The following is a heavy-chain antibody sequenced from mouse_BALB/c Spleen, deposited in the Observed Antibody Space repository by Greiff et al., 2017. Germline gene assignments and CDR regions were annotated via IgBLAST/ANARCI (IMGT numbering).Heavy chain of an antibody. J-gene: IGHJ3*01. CDR3: ARWRISAPFAY. CDR2: ISSGGGNT. CDR1: GFTFSSYT. V-gene: IGHV5-9*03. Sequence: EVKLQESGGGLVKPGGSLKLSCAASGFTFSSYTMSWVRQTPEKRLEWVATISSGGGNTYYPDSVKGRFTISRDNAKNNLYLQMSSLRSEDTALYYCARWRISAPFAYWGQGTLVTVSA. D-gene: IGHD3-1*01.